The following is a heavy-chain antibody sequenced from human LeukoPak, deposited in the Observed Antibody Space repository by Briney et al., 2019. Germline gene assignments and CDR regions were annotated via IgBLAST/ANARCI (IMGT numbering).Heavy chain of an antibody. CDR2: IKQDGSEI. Sequence: GGSLRLSCAASGFTFSIYSMNWVRQAPGRGLQWVASIKQDGSEIYYVDSVKGRFSISRDNDKNSLSLQMNSLRAEDTAVYYCARGHSGRWFWWFGAWGQGTLVTVSS. CDR3: ARGHSGRWFWWFGA. CDR1: GFTFSIYS. D-gene: IGHD1-26*01. J-gene: IGHJ5*02. V-gene: IGHV3-7*04.